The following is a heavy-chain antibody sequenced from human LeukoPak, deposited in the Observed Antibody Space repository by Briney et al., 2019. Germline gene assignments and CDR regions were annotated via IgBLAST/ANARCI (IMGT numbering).Heavy chain of an antibody. CDR2: IWYDGSNK. CDR1: GFTFSSYG. Sequence: GGSLRLSCAASGFTFSSYGMHWVRQAPGKGLEWVAVIWYDGSNKYYADSVKGRFTISRDNSKNTLYLQMNSLRAEDTAVYYCARGASIAVAGTRGYYFDYWGQGILVTVSS. CDR3: ARGASIAVAGTRGYYFDY. J-gene: IGHJ4*02. D-gene: IGHD6-19*01. V-gene: IGHV3-33*01.